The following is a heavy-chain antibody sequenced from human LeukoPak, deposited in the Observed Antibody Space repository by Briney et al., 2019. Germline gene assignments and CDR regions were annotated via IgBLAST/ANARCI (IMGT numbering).Heavy chain of an antibody. CDR3: ARKLGYCTGASCYVDY. D-gene: IGHD2-2*01. CDR1: GFTFSSYW. V-gene: IGHV3-7*03. J-gene: IGHJ4*02. CDR2: IKQDGNEK. Sequence: GGSLRLSCAASGFTFSSYWMSWVRQAPGKGLEWVANIKQDGNEKYYVDSVKGRFTISRDNAQNSLYLQMNSLRADDTAVYYCARKLGYCTGASCYVDYWGQGTLVTVSS.